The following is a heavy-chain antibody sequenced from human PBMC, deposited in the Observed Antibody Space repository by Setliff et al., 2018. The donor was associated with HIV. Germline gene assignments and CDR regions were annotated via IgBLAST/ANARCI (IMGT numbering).Heavy chain of an antibody. CDR3: ARILGASYYYAMDV. D-gene: IGHD1-26*01. CDR2: IYSGGST. Sequence: GGSLRLSCAVSGFTVSSNHMNWVRQAPGKGLEWVSFIYSGGSTYYADSVKGRFTISRDNSKNTLYLQMNSLRVEDTAVYYCARILGASYYYAMDVWGQGTTVTISS. V-gene: IGHV3-53*01. J-gene: IGHJ6*02. CDR1: GFTVSSNH.